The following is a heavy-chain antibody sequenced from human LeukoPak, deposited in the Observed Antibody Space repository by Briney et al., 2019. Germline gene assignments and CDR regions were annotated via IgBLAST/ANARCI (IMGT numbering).Heavy chain of an antibody. J-gene: IGHJ4*02. Sequence: GGSLRLSCAASGFTFSSYAMSWVRQAPGKGLEWVSAISGSGDSTYYADSVKGRFTVSRDNSKNMLYLQMNSLRVEDTAVYYCAKGREYNWIDYWGQGTLVTVSS. CDR1: GFTFSSYA. CDR3: AKGREYNWIDY. CDR2: ISGSGDST. V-gene: IGHV3-23*01. D-gene: IGHD1-20*01.